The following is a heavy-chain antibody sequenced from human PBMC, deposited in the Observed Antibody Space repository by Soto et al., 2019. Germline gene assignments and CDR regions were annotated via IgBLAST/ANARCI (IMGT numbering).Heavy chain of an antibody. CDR2: IYYSGST. D-gene: IGHD3-3*01. Sequence: SETLSLTCTVSVGSISNYYWSLIRQPPGKGLEWIGYIYYSGSTNYNPSLKSRVTMSADMSKNKLSLKLTSVTAADTAVYYCAMSGYWGQGIPATVSS. V-gene: IGHV4-59*01. J-gene: IGHJ4*02. CDR3: AMSGY. CDR1: VGSISNYY.